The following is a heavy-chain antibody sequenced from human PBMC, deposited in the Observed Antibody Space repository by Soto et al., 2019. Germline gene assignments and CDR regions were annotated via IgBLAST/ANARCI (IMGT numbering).Heavy chain of an antibody. Sequence: EVQLLESGGGLVKPGGSLRLSCAASGFTFSSYSMNWVRQAPGKGLEWVSSISSSSSYIYYAVSVKGRFTISRDNAKNSLYLQMNSLSAEDTAVYYCARDAPYYFDYWGKGTLVTVSS. V-gene: IGHV3-21*01. J-gene: IGHJ4*02. CDR1: GFTFSSYS. CDR3: ARDAPYYFDY. CDR2: ISSSSSYI.